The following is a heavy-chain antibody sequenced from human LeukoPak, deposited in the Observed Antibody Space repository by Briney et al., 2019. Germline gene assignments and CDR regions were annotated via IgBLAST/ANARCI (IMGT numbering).Heavy chain of an antibody. Sequence: PGGSLRLSCAASGFTFSSYAMHWVRQAPGKGLGWVAVISYDGSNKYYADSVKGRFTISRDNSKNTLYLQMNSLRAEDTAVYYCAREFTMFIDYWGQGTLVTVSS. CDR1: GFTFSSYA. CDR3: AREFTMFIDY. D-gene: IGHD3-10*02. V-gene: IGHV3-30-3*01. J-gene: IGHJ4*02. CDR2: ISYDGSNK.